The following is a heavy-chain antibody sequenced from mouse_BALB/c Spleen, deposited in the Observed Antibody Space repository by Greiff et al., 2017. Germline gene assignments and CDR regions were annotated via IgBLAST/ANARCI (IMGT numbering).Heavy chain of an antibody. Sequence: VQLQQSGAELVKPGASVKLSCKASGYTFTSYYMYWVKQRPGQGLEWIGEINPSNGGTNFNEKFKSKATLTVDKSSSTAYMQLSSLTSEDSAVYYCTRYYYRYDDGFAYWGQGTLVTVSA. CDR1: GYTFTSYY. V-gene: IGHV1S81*02. J-gene: IGHJ3*01. CDR2: INPSNGGT. CDR3: TRYYYRYDDGFAY. D-gene: IGHD2-14*01.